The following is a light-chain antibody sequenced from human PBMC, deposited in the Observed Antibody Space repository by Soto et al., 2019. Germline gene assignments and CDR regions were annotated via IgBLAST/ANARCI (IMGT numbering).Light chain of an antibody. CDR1: QGITSY. J-gene: IGKJ4*01. CDR2: AAS. Sequence: IQVTQSPSSLSASVGDRVTITCRASQGITSYLAWYQQKPGKAPKLLIYAASALQTGVSSRFSGSGYGTDFALTISNLQPEDFATYVCQQRYSYPLTFGGGTTVEF. CDR3: QQRYSYPLT. V-gene: IGKV1-9*01.